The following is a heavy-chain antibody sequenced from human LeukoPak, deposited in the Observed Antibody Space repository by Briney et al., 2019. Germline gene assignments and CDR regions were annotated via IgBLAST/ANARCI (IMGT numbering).Heavy chain of an antibody. Sequence: GGSLRLSCAASGFTFSDYYMSWIRQAPGKGLEWVSYISSSSSYIYYADSVKGRFTISRDNAKNSLYLQMNSLRAEDTAVYYCARDLSIVGATNGYWGQGTLVTVSS. CDR2: ISSSSSYI. J-gene: IGHJ4*02. V-gene: IGHV3-11*06. CDR3: ARDLSIVGATNGY. CDR1: GFTFSDYY. D-gene: IGHD1-26*01.